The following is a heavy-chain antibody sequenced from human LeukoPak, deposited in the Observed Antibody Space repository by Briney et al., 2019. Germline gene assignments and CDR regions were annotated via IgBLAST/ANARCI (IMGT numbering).Heavy chain of an antibody. J-gene: IGHJ3*02. CDR2: INPNSGGT. V-gene: IGHV1-2*02. CDR3: ARGLGAGGSHGAFDI. D-gene: IGHD3-10*01. CDR1: GYTFTGYY. Sequence: ASVKVSCKASGYTFTGYYMHWVRQAPEQGLEWMGWINPNSGGTNYAQKFQGRVTMTRDTSISTAYMELSRLRSDDTAVYYCARGLGAGGSHGAFDIWGQGTMVTVSS.